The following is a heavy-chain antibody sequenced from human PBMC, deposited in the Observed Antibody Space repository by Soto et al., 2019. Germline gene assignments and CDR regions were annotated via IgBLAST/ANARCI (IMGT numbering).Heavy chain of an antibody. Sequence: SVKVSCTASGGTFSSYAISWVRQAPGQGLEWMGGIIPIFGTANYAQKFQGRVTITADESTSTAYMELSSLRSEDTAVYYCASAVNGVIDYFDYWGQGTLVTVSS. D-gene: IGHD2-8*01. V-gene: IGHV1-69*13. CDR3: ASAVNGVIDYFDY. CDR1: GGTFSSYA. CDR2: IIPIFGTA. J-gene: IGHJ4*02.